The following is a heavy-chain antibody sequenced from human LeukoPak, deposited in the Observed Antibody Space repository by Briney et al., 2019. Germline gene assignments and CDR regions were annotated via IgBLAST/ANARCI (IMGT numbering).Heavy chain of an antibody. CDR3: AREGVTAALDY. Sequence: GGSLRLSCAASGFXFSSSWMHWVRQAPGKGRVWVSRINRDGTFTTYADSVKGRFTISRDNAKNTLYLQMNSLRAEDTAVYYCAREGVTAALDYWGQGALVTISS. CDR2: INRDGTFT. CDR1: GFXFSSSW. J-gene: IGHJ4*02. V-gene: IGHV3-74*01. D-gene: IGHD2-21*02.